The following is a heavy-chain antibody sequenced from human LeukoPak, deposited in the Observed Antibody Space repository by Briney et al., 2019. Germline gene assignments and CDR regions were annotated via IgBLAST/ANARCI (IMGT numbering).Heavy chain of an antibody. CDR2: IYYSGST. CDR3: ARHHPVSRLSPKGGFDY. D-gene: IGHD3-16*02. J-gene: IGHJ4*02. V-gene: IGHV4-39*01. Sequence: SETLSLTCTVSGXSISSSSYYWGWIRQPPGKGLEWIGSIYYSGSTYYNPSLKSRVTISVDTSKNQFSLKLSSVTAADTAVYYCARHHPVSRLSPKGGFDYWGQGTLVTVSS. CDR1: GXSISSSSYY.